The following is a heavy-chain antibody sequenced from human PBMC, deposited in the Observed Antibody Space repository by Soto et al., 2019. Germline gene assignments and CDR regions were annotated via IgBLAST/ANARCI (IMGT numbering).Heavy chain of an antibody. D-gene: IGHD3-3*01. Sequence: GGSLRLSCAASGFTFSSYSMNWVRQAPGKGLEWVSYISSSSSTIYYADSVKGRFTISRDNAKNSLYLQMNSLRAEDTAVYYCARDSLRLLEWLLSAGDAFDIWGQGTMVTVSS. CDR1: GFTFSSYS. CDR3: ARDSLRLLEWLLSAGDAFDI. J-gene: IGHJ3*02. CDR2: ISSSSSTI. V-gene: IGHV3-48*01.